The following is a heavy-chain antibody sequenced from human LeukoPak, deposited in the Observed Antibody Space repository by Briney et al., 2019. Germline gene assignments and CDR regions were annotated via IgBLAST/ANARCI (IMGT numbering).Heavy chain of an antibody. CDR2: IYYSGST. CDR3: ARAIYSSGNWFDP. Sequence: PSETLSLTCTVSGGSISSSSYYWGWIRQPPGKGLEWIGSIYYSGSTYYNPSLKSRVTISVDTSKNQFSLKLSSVTAADTAVYYCARAIYSSGNWFDPWGQGTLVTVSS. V-gene: IGHV4-39*07. CDR1: GGSISSSSYY. J-gene: IGHJ5*02. D-gene: IGHD6-19*01.